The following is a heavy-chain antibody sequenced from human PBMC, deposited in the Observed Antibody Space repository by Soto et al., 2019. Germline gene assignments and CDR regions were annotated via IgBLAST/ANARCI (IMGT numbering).Heavy chain of an antibody. CDR3: ARDRELRNVFDI. CDR1: GYTFTRYP. V-gene: IGHV1-3*01. J-gene: IGHJ3*02. D-gene: IGHD1-1*01. CDR2: INAGNGNT. Sequence: QVQLVQSGAEVKKPGASAKVSCKASGYTFTRYPMHWVRQAPGQRLEWVGWINAGNGNTKYSPKLEGRVTIIRDTSATTVYMELRNLRSEDTAMYYCARDRELRNVFDIWGQGTKLTVSS.